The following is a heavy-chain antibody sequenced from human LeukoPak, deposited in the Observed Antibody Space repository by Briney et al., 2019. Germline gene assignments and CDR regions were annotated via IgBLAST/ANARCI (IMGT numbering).Heavy chain of an antibody. CDR1: GYTLTELS. V-gene: IGHV1-24*01. CDR2: FDPEDGET. CDR3: ATPGFGELSFDY. J-gene: IGHJ4*02. D-gene: IGHD3-10*01. Sequence: GASVKVSRKVSGYTLTELSMHWVRQAPGKGLEWMGGFDPEDGETIYAQKFQGRVTMTEDTSTDTAYMELSSLRSEDTAVYYCATPGFGELSFDYWGQGTLVTVSS.